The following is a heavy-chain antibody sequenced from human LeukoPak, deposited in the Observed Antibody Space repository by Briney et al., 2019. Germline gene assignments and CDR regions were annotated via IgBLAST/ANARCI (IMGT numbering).Heavy chain of an antibody. Sequence: GGSLRLSCAASGFTFSSYWMHWVRQAPGKGLVWVSRINSDGSSTSYADSVKGRFTISRDKAKNTLYLQMNSLRAEDTAVYYCATSVEMATADYWGQGTLVTVSS. J-gene: IGHJ4*02. CDR2: INSDGSST. V-gene: IGHV3-74*01. CDR1: GFTFSSYW. D-gene: IGHD5-24*01. CDR3: ATSVEMATADY.